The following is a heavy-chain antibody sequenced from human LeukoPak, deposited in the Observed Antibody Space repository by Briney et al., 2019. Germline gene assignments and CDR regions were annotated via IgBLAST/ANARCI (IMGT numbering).Heavy chain of an antibody. CDR3: AKHRIELWDWYFDL. CDR1: GFNFGEFW. Sequence: GGSLRLSCAASGFNFGEFWMAWVRQTPGKGLEWVADIKEDGSDKFYVDSVKGRFTISRDNSKSTLYLQLNSLRAEDTAIYYCAKHRIELWDWYFDLWGRGTLVTVSS. CDR2: IKEDGSDK. V-gene: IGHV3-7*03. D-gene: IGHD5-18*01. J-gene: IGHJ2*01.